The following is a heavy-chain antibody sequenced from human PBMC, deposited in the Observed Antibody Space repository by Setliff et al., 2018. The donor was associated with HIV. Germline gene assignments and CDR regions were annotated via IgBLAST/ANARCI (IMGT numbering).Heavy chain of an antibody. D-gene: IGHD2-2*02. V-gene: IGHV3-30*02. CDR2: IRYDGSNK. CDR1: GFTFSSYG. Sequence: GGSLRLSCAASGFTFSSYGMHWVRQAPGKGLEWVAFIRYDGSNKYYADSVKGRFTTSRDNSKNTLYLQMNSLRAEDTAVYYCAKICSSTSCYTRAWGQGTMVTVSS. J-gene: IGHJ3*01. CDR3: AKICSSTSCYTRA.